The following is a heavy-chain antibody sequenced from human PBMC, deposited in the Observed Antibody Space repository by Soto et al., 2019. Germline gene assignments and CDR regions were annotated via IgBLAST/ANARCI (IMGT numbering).Heavy chain of an antibody. CDR3: ASGRSRWLSYDY. V-gene: IGHV3-74*03. D-gene: IGHD3-16*02. CDR2: INSDGSST. Sequence: HPGGALRLSCAASGFTFSSYWMHWVRQAPGKGLMWVSRINSDGSSTTYAASVKGRFTISRDNAKNTLFLQMNSLRAEDTALYYCASGRSRWLSYDYRAQGTLVTVSS. J-gene: IGHJ4*02. CDR1: GFTFSSYW.